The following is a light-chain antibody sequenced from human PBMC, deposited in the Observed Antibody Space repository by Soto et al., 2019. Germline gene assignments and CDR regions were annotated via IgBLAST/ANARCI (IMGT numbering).Light chain of an antibody. J-gene: IGKJ2*01. CDR2: AAS. Sequence: EIVMTQSPATLSVSPGERATLSCRASQSVYSYLAWYQQKPGLPPRLLIYAASTRATGIPDRCRGSGSGTDFTLTLSSLQSAGFGVSYFQQYSNWPPLYTLVWGTKLVI. CDR1: QSVYSY. V-gene: IGKV3-15*01. CDR3: QQYSNWPPLYT.